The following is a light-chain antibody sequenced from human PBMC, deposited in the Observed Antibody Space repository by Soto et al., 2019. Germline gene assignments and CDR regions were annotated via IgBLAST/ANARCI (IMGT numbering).Light chain of an antibody. CDR3: QQYNNWPPGRT. V-gene: IGKV3-15*01. CDR1: ESVSSN. CDR2: DAS. Sequence: EIVITQSPVTLSLSPGERATLSCRASESVSSNLAWYQQKPGHAPRLLIYDASTRATGIPARFSGSGSGTEFTLTISSLQSEDFAVYYCQQYNNWPPGRTFGQGTKVEIK. J-gene: IGKJ1*01.